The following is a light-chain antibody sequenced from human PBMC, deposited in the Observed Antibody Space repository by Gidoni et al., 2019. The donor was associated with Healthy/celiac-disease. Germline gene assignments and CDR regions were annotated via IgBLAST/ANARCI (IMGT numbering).Light chain of an antibody. V-gene: IGKV3-15*01. J-gene: IGKJ2*01. Sequence: EIVMTQSPATLSVSPGERATLSCRASQSVSSNLAWYQQKPGQAPRRLIYGASTRATGIPARFSGSGSVTEFTLTISSLQSEDFAVYYCQQYNNWPYTFGQXTKLEIK. CDR1: QSVSSN. CDR3: QQYNNWPYT. CDR2: GAS.